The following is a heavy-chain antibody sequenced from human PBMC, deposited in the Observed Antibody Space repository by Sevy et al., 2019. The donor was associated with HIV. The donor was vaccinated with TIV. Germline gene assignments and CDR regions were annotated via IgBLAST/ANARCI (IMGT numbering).Heavy chain of an antibody. Sequence: ASVKVSCKVYGHTLTEFSMHWVRQAPGKGLEWMGTFDPEDGKRVHAQNFQGRVTMTEDTSTDTAYMELSSLRSEDTAVYYCTTTKDYYDSSGYPFDYWGQGTLVTVSS. CDR3: TTTKDYYDSSGYPFDY. CDR2: FDPEDGKR. CDR1: GHTLTEFS. D-gene: IGHD3-22*01. V-gene: IGHV1-24*01. J-gene: IGHJ4*02.